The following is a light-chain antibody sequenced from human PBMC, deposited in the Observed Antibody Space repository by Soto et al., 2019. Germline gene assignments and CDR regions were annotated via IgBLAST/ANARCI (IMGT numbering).Light chain of an antibody. CDR2: DAS. J-gene: IGKJ1*01. Sequence: EIVMTQSPATLSVSPGERATRSCRTSQSVSSNLAWYQQKPGQAPRLLIYDASTRATGIPARFSGSGSGTEFTLTISSLQSEDFAVYYCQQYNTWPRTFGQGTKV. V-gene: IGKV3-15*01. CDR3: QQYNTWPRT. CDR1: QSVSSN.